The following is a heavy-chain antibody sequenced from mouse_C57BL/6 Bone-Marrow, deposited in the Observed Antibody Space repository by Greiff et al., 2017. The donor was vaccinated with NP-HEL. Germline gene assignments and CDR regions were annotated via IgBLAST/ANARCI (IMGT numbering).Heavy chain of an antibody. CDR1: GYTFTSYW. D-gene: IGHD1-1*01. CDR2: IDPSDSYT. Sequence: QVQLQQPGAELVMPGASVKLSCKASGYTFTSYWMHWVKQRPGQGLEWIGEIDPSDSYTNYNQKFKGKSTLTVDKSSSTAYMQLSSLTSEDSAFYYCARGDYYYGSSYVYAMDYWGQGTSVTVSS. V-gene: IGHV1-69*01. CDR3: ARGDYYYGSSYVYAMDY. J-gene: IGHJ4*01.